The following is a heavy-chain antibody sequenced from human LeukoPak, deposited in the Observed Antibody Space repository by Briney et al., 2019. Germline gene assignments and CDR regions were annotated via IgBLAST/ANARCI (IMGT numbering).Heavy chain of an antibody. V-gene: IGHV3-30*01. Sequence: GGSLRLSCVASGFTFTDHSMHWVRQPPGKGLEWVAVASSDEMTTFYGDSIKGRFTISRDNSKNTVYLQINSLRHEDTAVYYCARERQLGATPFDYWGQGSQVTVSS. CDR2: ASSDEMTT. J-gene: IGHJ4*02. D-gene: IGHD1-26*01. CDR1: GFTFTDHS. CDR3: ARERQLGATPFDY.